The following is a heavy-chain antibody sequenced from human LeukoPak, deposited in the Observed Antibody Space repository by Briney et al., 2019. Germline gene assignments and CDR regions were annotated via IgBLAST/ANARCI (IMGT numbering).Heavy chain of an antibody. D-gene: IGHD3-9*01. CDR3: AKVGRANDDIFFDY. CDR2: IGGSRDYI. J-gene: IGHJ4*02. Sequence: GGSLRLSCAASGFTFTGYVMSWVRQAPGKGLEWVSTIGGSRDYIYYADSVKGRFTISRDNSKNTLYLQMNSLRAEDTAVYYCAKVGRANDDIFFDYWGQGTLVTVSS. CDR1: GFTFTGYV. V-gene: IGHV3-23*01.